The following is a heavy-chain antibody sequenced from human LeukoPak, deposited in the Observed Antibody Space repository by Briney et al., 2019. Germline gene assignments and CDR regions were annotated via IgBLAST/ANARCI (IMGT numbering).Heavy chain of an antibody. Sequence: KPSETLSLTCAVSGDSISSYYWSWIRQPAGKGLEWIGRIYTSGSTNYCPALTRRVTTSVGKSKNQFSLKLRSSTASHHALFYCSRDYYGPWGQGTLATVSS. V-gene: IGHV4-4*07. D-gene: IGHD3-10*01. CDR2: IYTSGST. J-gene: IGHJ5*02. CDR3: SRDYYGP. CDR1: GDSISSYY.